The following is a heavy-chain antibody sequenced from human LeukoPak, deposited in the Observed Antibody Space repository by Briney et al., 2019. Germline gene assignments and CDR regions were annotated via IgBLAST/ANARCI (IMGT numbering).Heavy chain of an antibody. CDR2: ISASGHST. D-gene: IGHD3-3*01. CDR3: ANGGRGPFDY. Sequence: GGSLRLSCAASGFTFSSFGMSWVRQAPGKGLEWVSGISASGHSTYYADSVKGRFTMSRDNSKNTLYLQMNSLRAEDTAIYYCANGGRGPFDYWGQGTLVTVSS. CDR1: GFTFSSFG. V-gene: IGHV3-23*01. J-gene: IGHJ4*02.